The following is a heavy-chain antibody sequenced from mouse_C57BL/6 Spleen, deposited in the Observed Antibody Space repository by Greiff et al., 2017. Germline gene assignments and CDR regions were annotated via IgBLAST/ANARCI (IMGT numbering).Heavy chain of an antibody. CDR2: IDPETGGT. CDR3: TRSGYCGSSYSWYFDV. CDR1: GYTFTDYE. V-gene: IGHV1-15*01. Sequence: QVQLQQSGAELVRPGASVTLSCKASGYTFTDYEMHWVKQTPVHGLEWIGAIDPETGGTAYNQKFKGKAILTADKSSSTAYMELRSLTSEDSAVYYCTRSGYCGSSYSWYFDVWGTGTTVTVSS. D-gene: IGHD1-1*01. J-gene: IGHJ1*03.